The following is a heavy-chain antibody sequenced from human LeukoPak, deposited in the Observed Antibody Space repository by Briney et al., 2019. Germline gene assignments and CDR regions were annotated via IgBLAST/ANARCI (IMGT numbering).Heavy chain of an antibody. CDR3: ARYSGSKDAFDI. CDR2: IIPIFGTA. D-gene: IGHD1-26*01. CDR1: GGTFSSYA. V-gene: IGHV1-69*05. Sequence: GSSVKVSCKASGGTFSSYAISWVRQAPGQGLEWMGGIIPIFGTANYAQKFQGRVTITRNTSISTAYMELSSLRSEDTAVYYCARYSGSKDAFDIWGQGTMVTVSS. J-gene: IGHJ3*02.